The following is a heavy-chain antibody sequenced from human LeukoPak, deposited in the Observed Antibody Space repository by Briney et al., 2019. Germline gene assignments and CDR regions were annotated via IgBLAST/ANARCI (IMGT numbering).Heavy chain of an antibody. Sequence: SETLSLTCTVSGGSISSGGYYWSWIRQHPGKGLEWIGYIYYSGSIYYSPPLKSRVTMSVDTSKNQFSLNLSSVTAADTAVYYCARYLGGDRDFDYWGQGTLVTVSS. CDR3: ARYLGGDRDFDY. V-gene: IGHV4-31*03. CDR1: GGSISSGGYY. D-gene: IGHD2-15*01. CDR2: IYYSGSI. J-gene: IGHJ4*02.